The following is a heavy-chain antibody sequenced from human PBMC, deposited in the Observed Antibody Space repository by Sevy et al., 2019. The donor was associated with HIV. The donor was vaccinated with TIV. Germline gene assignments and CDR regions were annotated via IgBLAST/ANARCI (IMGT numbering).Heavy chain of an antibody. J-gene: IGHJ6*02. Sequence: GGSLRLSCAASRFTFSSYGVHWVRQAPGKGLEWVAVISYDGSNKYADSVKGRLTISRDNSKNTLYLQMNSLRPEDTAVYSCAKAQDGSGYSSYGMDVWGQGTTVTVSS. V-gene: IGHV3-30*18. CDR1: RFTFSSYG. D-gene: IGHD3-22*01. CDR2: ISYDGSNK. CDR3: AKAQDGSGYSSYGMDV.